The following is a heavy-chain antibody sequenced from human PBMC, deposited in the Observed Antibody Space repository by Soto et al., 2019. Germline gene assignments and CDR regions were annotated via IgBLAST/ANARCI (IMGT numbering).Heavy chain of an antibody. CDR1: GFTFSNYA. D-gene: IGHD5-12*01. V-gene: IGHV3-23*01. CDR3: AIISWGAYDYKGVDH. CDR2: ISSAGGST. J-gene: IGHJ4*02. Sequence: GGSLRLSCAASGFTFSNYAMSWVRQAPGKGLEWVSGISSAGGSTYYADSVRGRFTISRDNSKNTLFLQMNSLRAEDTAVYYCAIISWGAYDYKGVDHWGQGTLVTVSS.